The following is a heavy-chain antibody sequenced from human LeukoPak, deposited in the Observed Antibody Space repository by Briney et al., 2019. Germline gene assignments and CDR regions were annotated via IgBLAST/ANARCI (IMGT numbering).Heavy chain of an antibody. V-gene: IGHV3-9*01. CDR3: TKDNCSGGSCYSGNYMDV. Sequence: GGSLRLSCAASGSTFDDYAMHWVRQAPGKGLEWVSGISWNSGSIGYADSVKGRFTISRDNAKNSLYLQMNSLRAEDRALYYCTKDNCSGGSCYSGNYMDVWGKGTTVTVSS. CDR1: GSTFDDYA. D-gene: IGHD2-15*01. CDR2: ISWNSGSI. J-gene: IGHJ6*03.